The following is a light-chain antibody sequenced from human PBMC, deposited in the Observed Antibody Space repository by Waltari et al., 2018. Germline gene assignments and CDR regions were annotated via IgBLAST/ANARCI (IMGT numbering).Light chain of an antibody. Sequence: QAVVTQEPSLTVSPGGTVTLTCGSSTGPGTRGHISYWFQQKPGQAPRTLIFDTDKKHSWTPARFSASLLGGKAALTLSGAQPEDEAEYFCMLSYSGVCMFGGGTQVTVL. V-gene: IGLV7-46*01. CDR2: DTD. J-gene: IGLJ3*02. CDR3: MLSYSGVCM. CDR1: TGPGTRGHI.